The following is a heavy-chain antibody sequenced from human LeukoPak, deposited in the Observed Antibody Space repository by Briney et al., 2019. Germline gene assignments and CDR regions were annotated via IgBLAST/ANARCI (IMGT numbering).Heavy chain of an antibody. D-gene: IGHD2-2*01. Sequence: GGSLRLSCAASGFAFTTYAMHWVRQAPGKGLEWVAFISYDGGDKYYAESVKGRFTISRDNSKNTLYLQMNSLRAGDTAVYYCARDRPNSYQPGGYWGQGTLVTVSS. CDR1: GFAFTTYA. V-gene: IGHV3-30*04. J-gene: IGHJ4*02. CDR2: ISYDGGDK. CDR3: ARDRPNSYQPGGY.